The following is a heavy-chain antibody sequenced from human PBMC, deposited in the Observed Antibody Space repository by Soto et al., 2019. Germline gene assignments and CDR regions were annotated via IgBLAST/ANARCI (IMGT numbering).Heavy chain of an antibody. J-gene: IGHJ4*02. Sequence: QVQLVESGGGVVQPGRSLRLSCAASGFTFSSYGMHWVRQAPGKGLELVAVISYDGSNKYYADSVKGRFTISRDNSKNTLYLQMNSLRAEDTAVYYCAKGCRYQLLRETDYFDYWGQGTLVTVSS. V-gene: IGHV3-30*18. CDR1: GFTFSSYG. CDR2: ISYDGSNK. D-gene: IGHD2-2*01. CDR3: AKGCRYQLLRETDYFDY.